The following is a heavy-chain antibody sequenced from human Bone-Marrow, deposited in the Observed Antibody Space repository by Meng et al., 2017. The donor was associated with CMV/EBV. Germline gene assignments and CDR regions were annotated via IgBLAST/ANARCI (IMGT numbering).Heavy chain of an antibody. D-gene: IGHD2-2*01. CDR3: ARDHGPAAISYYGMDV. CDR2: ISAYNGNT. J-gene: IGHJ6*02. CDR1: GGTFSSYA. V-gene: IGHV1-18*01. Sequence: ASVKVSCKASGGTFSSYAISWVRQAPGQGLEWMGWISAYNGNTNYAQKLQGRVTMTTDTSTSTAYMELSSLRSEDTAVYYCARDHGPAAISYYGMDVWGQGTTVTVSS.